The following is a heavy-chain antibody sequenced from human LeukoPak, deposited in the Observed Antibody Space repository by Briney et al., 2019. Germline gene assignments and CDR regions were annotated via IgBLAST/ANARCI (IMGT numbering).Heavy chain of an antibody. J-gene: IGHJ3*02. D-gene: IGHD3-16*01. CDR2: INHSGST. Sequence: SETLSLTCAVYGGSFSGYYWSWIRQPPGKGLEWIGEINHSGSTNYNPSLKSRVTISVDTSKNQFSLKLSSVTAADTAVYYCARIWGQVLRTSRAFDIWGQGTMVTVSS. CDR1: GGSFSGYY. CDR3: ARIWGQVLRTSRAFDI. V-gene: IGHV4-34*01.